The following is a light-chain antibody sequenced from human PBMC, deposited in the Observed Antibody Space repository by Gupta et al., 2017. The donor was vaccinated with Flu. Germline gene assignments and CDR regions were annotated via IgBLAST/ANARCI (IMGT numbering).Light chain of an antibody. Sequence: GTPGQPASIACKSSQSLLHSDGKTDLDWYLQKPGQTPPLLIYAVSNRFSGVPDRFSGSGSGTDFTLKIRRVEAEDVGVYYCMQSLQLPPTFGQGTKVEIK. CDR3: MQSLQLPPT. J-gene: IGKJ1*01. V-gene: IGKV2D-29*01. CDR1: QSLLHSDGKTD. CDR2: AVS.